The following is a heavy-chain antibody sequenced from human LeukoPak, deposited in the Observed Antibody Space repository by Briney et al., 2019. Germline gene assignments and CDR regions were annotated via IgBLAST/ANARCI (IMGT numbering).Heavy chain of an antibody. CDR2: ISHDGSIK. V-gene: IGHV3-30*18. J-gene: IGHJ4*02. D-gene: IGHD3-22*01. CDR1: GFTFNSYG. Sequence: PGGSLRLSCAASGFTFNSYGLHWVRQAPGKGLEWVADISHDGSIKSYAGSVRGRFTISRDTSKNKLYLQMNSLRPEDTAICYCAKVRSGYYYDYWGRGTLVTVSA. CDR3: AKVRSGYYYDY.